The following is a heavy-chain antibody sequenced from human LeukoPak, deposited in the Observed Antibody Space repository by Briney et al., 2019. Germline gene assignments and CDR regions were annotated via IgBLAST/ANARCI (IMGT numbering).Heavy chain of an antibody. D-gene: IGHD1-26*01. CDR3: ARVGTWELQRVFDN. V-gene: IGHV3-7*01. CDR1: GFTFTDYW. Sequence: PGGSLRLSCAASGFTFTDYWMTWVRQVPGKGLEWVANINRAGIESYYVDSVKGRFTISRDNAEKSLYLQMDSLRVDDTAAYYCARVGTWELQRVFDNWGQGTLVTVSS. CDR2: INRAGIES. J-gene: IGHJ4*02.